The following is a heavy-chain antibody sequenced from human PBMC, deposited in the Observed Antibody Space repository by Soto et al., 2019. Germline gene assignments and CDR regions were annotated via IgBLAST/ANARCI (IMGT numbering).Heavy chain of an antibody. D-gene: IGHD2-2*01. CDR1: GGSISSGGYY. V-gene: IGHV4-31*03. J-gene: IGHJ4*02. Sequence: QVQLQESGPGLVKPSQTLSLTCTVSGGSISSGGYYWSWIRQHPGKGLEWIGYIYYSGSTYYNPSLKSRVTILVYTSKNQFSLKLSSVTAADTAVYYCAKAVLVPAVHTLTYYFDYWGQGTLVTVSS. CDR3: AKAVLVPAVHTLTYYFDY. CDR2: IYYSGST.